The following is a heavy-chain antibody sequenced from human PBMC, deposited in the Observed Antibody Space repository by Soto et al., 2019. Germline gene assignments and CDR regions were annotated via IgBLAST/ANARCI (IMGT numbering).Heavy chain of an antibody. Sequence: GESLKISCKASGYSFTNYWIGWVRQMPGKGLEWMGTIYPGDSDTRYSPSFQGQVTFSVDKSINTAYLHWTSLKASDTAIYYCAIQHPLDSSAWYNWGQGTLVTVSS. CDR2: IYPGDSDT. J-gene: IGHJ4*02. V-gene: IGHV5-51*01. D-gene: IGHD6-19*01. CDR1: GYSFTNYW. CDR3: AIQHPLDSSAWYN.